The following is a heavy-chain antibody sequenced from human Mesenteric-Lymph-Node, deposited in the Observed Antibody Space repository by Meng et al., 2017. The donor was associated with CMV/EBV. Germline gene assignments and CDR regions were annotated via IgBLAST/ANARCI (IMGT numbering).Heavy chain of an antibody. J-gene: IGHJ6*02. D-gene: IGHD2-2*01. Sequence: GGSLRLSCAASGFTFSSYWMHWVRQAPGKGLVWVSRINSDGSSTSYADSVKGRFTISRDNAKNTLYLQMNSLRAEDTAVYYCASVGYYYGMDVWGQGTTVTVSS. CDR1: GFTFSSYW. CDR2: INSDGSST. CDR3: ASVGYYYGMDV. V-gene: IGHV3-74*01.